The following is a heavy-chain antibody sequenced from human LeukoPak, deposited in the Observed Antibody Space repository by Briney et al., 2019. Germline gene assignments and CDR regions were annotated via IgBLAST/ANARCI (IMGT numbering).Heavy chain of an antibody. J-gene: IGHJ3*02. CDR2: ISAYNGNT. V-gene: IGHV1-18*01. Sequence: GASVKVSCKASGYTFTSYGISWVRQAPGQGLEWMGWISAYNGNTNYAQKLQGRVTMTTDTSTSTAYMELRSLRSDDTAMYYCARDEAAVAGPAPIDIWGQGTMVTVSS. CDR3: ARDEAAVAGPAPIDI. D-gene: IGHD6-19*01. CDR1: GYTFTSYG.